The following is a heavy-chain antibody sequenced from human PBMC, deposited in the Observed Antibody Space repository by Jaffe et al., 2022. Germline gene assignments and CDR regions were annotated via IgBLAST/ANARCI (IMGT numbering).Heavy chain of an antibody. Sequence: EVQLLESGGGLVQPGGSLRLSCTASGFTFSSYAMSWVRQAPGKGLEWVSAISGSGGSTYYGDSVKGRFTISRDNSKNTLYLQMDSLRDDDTAVYYCAKDSATGTLWYFDLWGRGTLVTVSS. D-gene: IGHD6-13*01. V-gene: IGHV3-23*01. CDR2: ISGSGGST. J-gene: IGHJ2*01. CDR1: GFTFSSYA. CDR3: AKDSATGTLWYFDL.